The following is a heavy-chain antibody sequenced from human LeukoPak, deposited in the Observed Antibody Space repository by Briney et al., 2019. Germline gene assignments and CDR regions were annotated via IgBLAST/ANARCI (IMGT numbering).Heavy chain of an antibody. D-gene: IGHD3-10*01. J-gene: IGHJ5*02. CDR3: ARAGNVLVVTQKKKKPIDL. CDR1: GGTFGGYY. CDR2: INHFGTT. Sequence: SETLSLTCGVYGGTFGGYYWTWIRQAPGKGPEWIGEINHFGTTNYSPSLKSRLTISVDTAKKEFSLNLRSVTAADTAVYYCARAGNVLVVTQKKKKPIDLWAQGAQVVVSS. V-gene: IGHV4-34*01.